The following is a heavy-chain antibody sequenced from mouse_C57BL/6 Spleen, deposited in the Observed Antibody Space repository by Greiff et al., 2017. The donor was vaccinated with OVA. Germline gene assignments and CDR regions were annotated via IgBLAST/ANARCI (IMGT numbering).Heavy chain of an antibody. D-gene: IGHD2-12*01. V-gene: IGHV1-53*01. Sequence: QVQLQQPGTDLVKPGASVKLSCKASGYTFTSYWMHWVKQRPGQGLEWIGNINPSNGGTYYNEKFKSKATLTVDKSSSTAYMQLSSLTSADAAVYNCAYRGKRGYAMDDWGQGTSVTVSS. CDR2: INPSNGGT. CDR1: GYTFTSYW. J-gene: IGHJ4*01. CDR3: AYRGKRGYAMDD.